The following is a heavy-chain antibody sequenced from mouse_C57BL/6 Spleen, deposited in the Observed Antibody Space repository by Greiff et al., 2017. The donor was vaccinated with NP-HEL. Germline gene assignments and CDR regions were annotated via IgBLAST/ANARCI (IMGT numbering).Heavy chain of an antibody. J-gene: IGHJ4*01. Sequence: VQLQQPGAELVRPGSSVKLSCKASGYTFTSYWMHWVKQRPIQGLEWIGNIDPSDSETHYNQKFKDKATLTVDKSSSTAYMQFMRLKAEDAADYDRARSGGVRRYSGRDYWGQGTSVTVSS. D-gene: IGHD1-1*01. CDR2: IDPSDSET. V-gene: IGHV1-52*01. CDR1: GYTFTSYW. CDR3: ARSGGVRRYSGRDY.